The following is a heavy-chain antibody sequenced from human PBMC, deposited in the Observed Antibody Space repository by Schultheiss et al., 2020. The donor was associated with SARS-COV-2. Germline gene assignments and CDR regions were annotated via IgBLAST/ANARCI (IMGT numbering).Heavy chain of an antibody. CDR1: GFTFSNYG. J-gene: IGHJ6*02. CDR2: IWYDGSNK. D-gene: IGHD3-3*01. V-gene: IGHV3-33*01. CDR3: ARDLKAGITDDYYYYYYGMDV. Sequence: GESLKISCAASGFTFSNYGMHWVRQAPGKGLDWVAVIWYDGSNKFYADSVKGRFTISRDNSKNTLYLQMNSLRAEDTAVYYCARDLKAGITDDYYYYYYGMDVWGQGTTVTVSS.